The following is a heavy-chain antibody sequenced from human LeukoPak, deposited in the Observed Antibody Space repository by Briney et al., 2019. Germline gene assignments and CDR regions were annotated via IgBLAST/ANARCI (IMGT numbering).Heavy chain of an antibody. CDR1: GFTFSSYW. V-gene: IGHV3-7*01. CDR3: ARGFNILGYFDY. CDR2: IKQDGSER. D-gene: IGHD3-3*01. Sequence: PGRSLRLSCAASGFTFSSYWMSWVRQAPGKGLEWVANIKQDGSERYYVDSVKGRFAISRDDAKNSLYLQMNSLRAEDTAVYYCARGFNILGYFDYWSQGTLVTVSS. J-gene: IGHJ4*02.